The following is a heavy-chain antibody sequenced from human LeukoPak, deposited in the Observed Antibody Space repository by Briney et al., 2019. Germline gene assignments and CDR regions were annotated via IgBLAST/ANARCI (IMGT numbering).Heavy chain of an antibody. D-gene: IGHD6-13*01. CDR1: GFTFSSYW. V-gene: IGHV3-7*01. Sequence: GGSLRLSCAASGFTFSSYWMSWARRAPGKGLEWVANIEQDGNEKYYVDSVKGRFTISRDNARNSLYLQMNNLRVEDTAVYYCARDASIAAAGSGYWGQGTLVTVSS. J-gene: IGHJ4*02. CDR2: IEQDGNEK. CDR3: ARDASIAAAGSGY.